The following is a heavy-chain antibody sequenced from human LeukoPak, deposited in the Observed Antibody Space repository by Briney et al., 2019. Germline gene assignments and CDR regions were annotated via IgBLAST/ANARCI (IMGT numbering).Heavy chain of an antibody. CDR3: ARIERYTSSGPTDP. CDR1: GFTFTTYW. Sequence: NPGGSLRLSCAASGFTFTTYWMSWIRQPPGKGLEWIGSIYYSGSTYFNPSLKSRVTISVDTSKNQFSLKLSSVTAADTAVYYCARIERYTSSGPTDPWGQGTLVTVSS. CDR2: IYYSGST. D-gene: IGHD6-13*01. J-gene: IGHJ5*02. V-gene: IGHV4-39*07.